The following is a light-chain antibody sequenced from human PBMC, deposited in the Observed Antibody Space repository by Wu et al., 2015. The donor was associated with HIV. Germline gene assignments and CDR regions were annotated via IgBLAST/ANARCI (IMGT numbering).Light chain of an antibody. CDR2: AAS. J-gene: IGKJ1*01. V-gene: IGKV1-9*01. CDR1: QGIDFY. Sequence: DIQLTQSPSFLSASVGDRVTITCRVSQGIDFYLAWYQQKSGEAPQLLVYAASTLQSGVPSRFSGSGSGTEFTPTISSLQPEDVATYYCQKYNTAPWTFGQGTKVEMK. CDR3: QKYNTAPWT.